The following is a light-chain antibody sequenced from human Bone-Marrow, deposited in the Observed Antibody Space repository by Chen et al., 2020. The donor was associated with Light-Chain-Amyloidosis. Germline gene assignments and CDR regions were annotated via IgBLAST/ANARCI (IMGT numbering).Light chain of an antibody. J-gene: IGKJ4*01. CDR2: AAS. CDR3: QQYGRSPPLT. V-gene: IGKV3-20*01. Sequence: EIVLTQSPGTLSLSPGERAILSCRASQSVDHNYLAWYQQKPGQAPSLLIYAASSRATGIPDRCSGSWSGTDFTLTISRLEPEDFAVDYCQQYGRSPPLTFGGGTKVEIK. CDR1: QSVDHNY.